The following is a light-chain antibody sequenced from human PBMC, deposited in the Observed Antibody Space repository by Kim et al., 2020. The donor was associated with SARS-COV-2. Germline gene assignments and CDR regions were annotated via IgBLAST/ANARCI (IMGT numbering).Light chain of an antibody. CDR1: HSISTW. V-gene: IGKV1-5*03. J-gene: IGKJ2*01. Sequence: DIQMTQSPSTLSASVGDRVTISCRASHSISTWLAWFQQKPGKAPTLLIYKASNLQSGVPSRFSVSGSGTEFTLTISSLQPDDFATYYCQHYDLYPYTFGQGTKLEI. CDR2: KAS. CDR3: QHYDLYPYT.